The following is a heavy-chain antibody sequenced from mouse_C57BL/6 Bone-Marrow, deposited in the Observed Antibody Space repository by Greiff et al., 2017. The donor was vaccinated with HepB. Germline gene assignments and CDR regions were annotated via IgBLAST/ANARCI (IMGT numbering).Heavy chain of an antibody. CDR2: IYPGSGST. J-gene: IGHJ4*01. CDR1: GYTFTSYW. CDR3: AREVVLRLVATSGMDY. V-gene: IGHV1-55*01. D-gene: IGHD1-1*01. Sequence: QVQLPQPGAELVKPGASVKMSCKASGYTFTSYWLTWVKQRPGQGLEWIGDIYPGSGSTNYNEKFKSKATLTVDTSSSTAYMHLSSLTSEDSAVYYCAREVVLRLVATSGMDYWGQGTSVTVSS.